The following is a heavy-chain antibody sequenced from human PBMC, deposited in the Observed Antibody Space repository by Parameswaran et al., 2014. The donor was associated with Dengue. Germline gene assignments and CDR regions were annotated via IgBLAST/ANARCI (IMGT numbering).Heavy chain of an antibody. V-gene: IGHV3-21*01. D-gene: IGHD3-10*01. J-gene: IGHJ5*02. CDR2: ISSSSSYI. CDR3: ARGPLGPLGA. Sequence: VRQAPGKGLEWVSSISSSSSYIYYADSVKGRFTISRDNAKNSLYLQMNSLRAEDTAMYYCARGPLGPLGAWGQGTLVTVSS.